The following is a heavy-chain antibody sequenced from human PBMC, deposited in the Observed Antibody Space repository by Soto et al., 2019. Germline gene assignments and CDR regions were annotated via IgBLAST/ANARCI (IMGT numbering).Heavy chain of an antibody. CDR1: GYKFGNSG. V-gene: IGHV1-18*04. CDR3: ARTYGSGDYWVYGMDV. J-gene: IGHJ6*02. Sequence: QVQLVQSGPEVRKPGASVKVSCKASGYKFGNSGLAWVRQAPGQGLEWLGRISTYNGDTSYAQNLQVRVTMTTDTSTNTAYMELRNLRSDDTAVYYCARTYGSGDYWVYGMDVWGQGTTVTVSS. D-gene: IGHD3-10*01. CDR2: ISTYNGDT.